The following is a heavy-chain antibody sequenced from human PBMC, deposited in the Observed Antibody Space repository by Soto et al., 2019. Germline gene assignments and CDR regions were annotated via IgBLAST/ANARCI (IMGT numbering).Heavy chain of an antibody. CDR1: GGNFSSYA. Sequence: ASVKVSCKASGGNFSSYAISWVRQAPGQGLEWMGGIIPIFGTANYAQKFQGRVTITADKSTSTAYMELSSLRSEDTAVYYCASMGYDSSGYYPRAYYYYGMDVWGQGTTVTVSS. V-gene: IGHV1-69*06. CDR3: ASMGYDSSGYYPRAYYYYGMDV. J-gene: IGHJ6*02. CDR2: IIPIFGTA. D-gene: IGHD3-22*01.